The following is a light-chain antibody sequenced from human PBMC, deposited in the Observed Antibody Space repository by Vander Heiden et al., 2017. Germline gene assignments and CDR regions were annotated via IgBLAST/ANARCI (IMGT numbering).Light chain of an antibody. Sequence: DIVMTQSPLSLPVTPGEPASISCRSSQSLLHSNGYNYLDWYLQKPGQSPQLLIYLGSNRASGVPDRFSGSGSGTDFTLKISRVEAEDVGVYYCRQAPQTQATFGPGTKLEIK. J-gene: IGKJ2*01. CDR3: RQAPQTQAT. V-gene: IGKV2-28*01. CDR1: QSLLHSNGYNY. CDR2: LGS.